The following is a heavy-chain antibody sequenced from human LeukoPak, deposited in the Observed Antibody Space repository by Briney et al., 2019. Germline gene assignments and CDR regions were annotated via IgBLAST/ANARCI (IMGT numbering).Heavy chain of an antibody. J-gene: IGHJ4*02. Sequence: PGGSLRLSCAASGFTFSSYWMHWVRQAPGKGLEWVSAISGSGGSTYYADSVKGRFTISRDNSKNTLYLQMNSLRAEDTAVYYCAKTPDIVVVVAATLFDYWGQGTLVTVSS. D-gene: IGHD2-15*01. CDR3: AKTPDIVVVVAATLFDY. CDR1: GFTFSSYW. V-gene: IGHV3-23*01. CDR2: ISGSGGST.